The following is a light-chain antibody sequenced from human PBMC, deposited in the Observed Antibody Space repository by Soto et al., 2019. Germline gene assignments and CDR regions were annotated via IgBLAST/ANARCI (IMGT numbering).Light chain of an antibody. Sequence: DIVLTQSPGTLSLSPGERATLSCRASQSVKSNYLAWYQQKPGQAPRLLIFGASTRATGISDRFRGSGSGTDFTLTINRLEREDFEVYYCQQYGRTFGQGTKLEIK. J-gene: IGKJ2*01. CDR3: QQYGRT. V-gene: IGKV3-20*01. CDR1: QSVKSNY. CDR2: GAS.